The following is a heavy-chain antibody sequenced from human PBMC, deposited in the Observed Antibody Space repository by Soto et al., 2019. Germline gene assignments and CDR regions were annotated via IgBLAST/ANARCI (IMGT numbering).Heavy chain of an antibody. CDR3: ARYSPEVLLWFGEPGYYYYYGMDV. V-gene: IGHV1-18*01. CDR1: GYTFTSYG. D-gene: IGHD3-10*01. J-gene: IGHJ6*02. Sequence: VQLVQSGAEVKKPGASVKVSCKASGYTFTSYGISWVRQAPGQGLEWMGWISAYNGNTNYAQKLQGRVTMTTDTSTSTAYMELRSLRSDDTAVYYCARYSPEVLLWFGEPGYYYYYGMDVWGQGTTVTVSS. CDR2: ISAYNGNT.